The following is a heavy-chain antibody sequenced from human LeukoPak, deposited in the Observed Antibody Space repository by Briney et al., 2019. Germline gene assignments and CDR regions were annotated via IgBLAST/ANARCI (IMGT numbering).Heavy chain of an antibody. CDR3: ATEEHVESGWLLLFSY. CDR2: FDPEDGET. D-gene: IGHD3-22*01. J-gene: IGHJ4*02. V-gene: IGHV1-24*01. Sequence: ASVKVSCKVSGYTLTELSMHWVRQAPGKGLEWMGGFDPEDGETIYAQKFQGRVTMTEDTSTDTAYMELSSLRSEDTAVYYCATEEHVESGWLLLFSYWGQGTLVTVSS. CDR1: GYTLTELS.